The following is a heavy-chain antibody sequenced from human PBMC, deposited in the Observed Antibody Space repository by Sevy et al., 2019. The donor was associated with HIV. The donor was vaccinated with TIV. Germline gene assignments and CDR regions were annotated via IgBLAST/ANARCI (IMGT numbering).Heavy chain of an antibody. V-gene: IGHV1-24*01. CDR1: RYTLSEVS. D-gene: IGHD3-16*02. CDR2: FVPEDGEI. Sequence: ASVKVSCKVPRYTLSEVSMHWVRQAPGKGLEWMGGFVPEDGEIVYAQKVQGRVTVAEDTLTDTAYLEVTNLRSEDTANYFCVIGDTPKLTGSGTRLKDQSQNYFEFWGQGTLVTVSS. CDR3: VIGDTPKLTGSGTRLKDQSQNYFEF. J-gene: IGHJ4*02.